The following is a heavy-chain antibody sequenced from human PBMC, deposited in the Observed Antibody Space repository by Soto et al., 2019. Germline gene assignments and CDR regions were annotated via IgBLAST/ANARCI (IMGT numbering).Heavy chain of an antibody. CDR2: ISGSGGSA. V-gene: IGHV3-23*01. D-gene: IGHD1-20*01. CDR1: GFTFSSYA. Sequence: GSLRLSCAASGFTFSSYAMSWVRQAPGKGLEWVSAISGSGGSAYYADSVKGRFTISRDNSKNTLYLQMNSLRAEDTAVYYCACIYNWNDVPDYWGQGTLVTVS. J-gene: IGHJ4*02. CDR3: ACIYNWNDVPDY.